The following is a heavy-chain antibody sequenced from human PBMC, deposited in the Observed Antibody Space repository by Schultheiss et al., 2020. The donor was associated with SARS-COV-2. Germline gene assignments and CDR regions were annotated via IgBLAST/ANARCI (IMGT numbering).Heavy chain of an antibody. Sequence: GESLKISCAASGFTFNNYAMTWVRQAPGKGLEWVSRISSDGSRTNYADSVKGRFTISRDNAKNTLYLQMNSLRAEDTAVYYCARVSGWEFDYWGHGTLVTVSS. J-gene: IGHJ4*01. CDR1: GFTFNNYA. V-gene: IGHV3-74*01. CDR3: ARVSGWEFDY. D-gene: IGHD6-19*01. CDR2: ISSDGSRT.